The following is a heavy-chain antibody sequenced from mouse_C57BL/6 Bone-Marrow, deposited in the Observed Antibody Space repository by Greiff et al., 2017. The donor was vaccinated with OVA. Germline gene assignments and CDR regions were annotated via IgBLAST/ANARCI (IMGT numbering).Heavy chain of an antibody. CDR2: IDPSDSYT. D-gene: IGHD2-14*01. CDR3: ARVPLWYFDV. V-gene: IGHV1-50*01. J-gene: IGHJ1*03. CDR1: GYTFTSYW. Sequence: QVQLQQPGAELVKPGASVKLSCKASGYTFTSYWMQWVKQRPGQGLEWIGEIDPSDSYTNYNQKFKGKATLTVDTSSSTAYMQLSSLTSEDSAVYYCARVPLWYFDVWGTWTTVTVSS.